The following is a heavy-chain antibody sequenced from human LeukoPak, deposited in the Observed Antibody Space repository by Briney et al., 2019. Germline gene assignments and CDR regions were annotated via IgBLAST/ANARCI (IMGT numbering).Heavy chain of an antibody. CDR1: GGTFSSYA. J-gene: IGHJ5*02. V-gene: IGHV1-69*01. D-gene: IGHD3-3*01. CDR2: IIPIFGTA. Sequence: SVKVTCKASGGTFSSYAISWVRQAPGQGLEWMGGIIPIFGTANYAQKFQGRVTITADESTSTAYMELSSLRSEDTAVYYCARVEGELRFLEGCWFDPWGQGTLVTVSS. CDR3: ARVEGELRFLEGCWFDP.